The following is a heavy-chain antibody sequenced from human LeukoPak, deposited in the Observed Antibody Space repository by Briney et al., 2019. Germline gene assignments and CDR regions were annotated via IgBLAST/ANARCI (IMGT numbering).Heavy chain of an antibody. Sequence: GGSLRLSCAASGFTFSSYAMHWVRQASGKGLEWVGRIRSKANSYATAYAASVKGRFTISRDDSKNTAYLQMNSLKTEDTAVYYCTRGEYYYDSSGYYPFDYWGQGTLVTVSS. V-gene: IGHV3-73*01. CDR3: TRGEYYYDSSGYYPFDY. CDR1: GFTFSSYA. D-gene: IGHD3-22*01. CDR2: IRSKANSYAT. J-gene: IGHJ4*02.